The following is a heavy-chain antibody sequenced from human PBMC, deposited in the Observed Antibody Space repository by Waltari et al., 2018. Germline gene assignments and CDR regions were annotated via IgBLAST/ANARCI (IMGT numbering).Heavy chain of an antibody. CDR1: GASISSGTYY. J-gene: IGHJ4*02. Sequence: QVHLQESGPGLVRPSQTLSLTCNVSGASISSGTYYWNWIRQPAGKGPEWIGRIHISGSTNYRPSLKSRVTISVDTSNNQFSLKRTSVTAADTAVYYCARGIAKGGYGAVDYWGQGRLVTVSS. D-gene: IGHD5-18*01. V-gene: IGHV4-61*02. CDR2: IHISGST. CDR3: ARGIAKGGYGAVDY.